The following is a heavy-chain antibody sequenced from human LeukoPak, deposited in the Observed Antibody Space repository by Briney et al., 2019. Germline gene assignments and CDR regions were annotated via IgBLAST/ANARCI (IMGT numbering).Heavy chain of an antibody. D-gene: IGHD3-22*01. J-gene: IGHJ3*02. V-gene: IGHV1-69*05. CDR1: GGTFSSYA. CDR3: AIRSGSPYRTMIVVVYDAFDI. Sequence: ASVKVSCKASGGTFSSYAISWVRQAPGQGLEWMGGIIPIFGTANYAQKFQGRVTITTDESTSTAYMELSSLRSEDTAVYYCAIRSGSPYRTMIVVVYDAFDIWGQGTMVTVSS. CDR2: IIPIFGTA.